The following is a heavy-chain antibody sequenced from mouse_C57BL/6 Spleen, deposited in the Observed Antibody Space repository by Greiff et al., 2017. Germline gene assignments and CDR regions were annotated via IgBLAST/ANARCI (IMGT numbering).Heavy chain of an antibody. J-gene: IGHJ2*01. D-gene: IGHD2-1*01. CDR2: ISSGGDYI. CDR1: GFTFSSYA. Sequence: EVKVEESGEGLVKPGGSLKLSCAASGFTFSSYAMSWVRQTPEKRLEWVAYISSGGDYIYYADTVKGRFTISRDNARNTLYLQMSSLKSEDTAMYYCTRDGGNLYYFDYWGQGTTLTVSS. CDR3: TRDGGNLYYFDY. V-gene: IGHV5-9-1*02.